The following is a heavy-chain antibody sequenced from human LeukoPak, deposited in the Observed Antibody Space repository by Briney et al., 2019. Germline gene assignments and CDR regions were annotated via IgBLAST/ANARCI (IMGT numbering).Heavy chain of an antibody. CDR2: IYYSGST. CDR1: GGSISSYY. Sequence: PSETLSLTCTVSGGSISSYYWSWIRQPPGKGLEWIGYIYYSGSTNYNPSLKSRVTISVDTSKNHFSLKLSSVTAADTAVYYCARHGVEMATIPPSFDYWGQGTLVTVSS. D-gene: IGHD5-24*01. J-gene: IGHJ4*02. V-gene: IGHV4-59*08. CDR3: ARHGVEMATIPPSFDY.